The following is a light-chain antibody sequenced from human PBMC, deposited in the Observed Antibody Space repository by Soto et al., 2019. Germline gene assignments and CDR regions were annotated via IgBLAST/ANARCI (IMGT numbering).Light chain of an antibody. CDR1: SGHSSYA. CDR3: QTWGTGIHWV. J-gene: IGLJ3*02. CDR2: LNSDGSH. Sequence: QSVLTQSPSASASLGASVKLTCTLSSGHSSYAIAWHQQQPEKGPRYLMKLNSDGSHSKGDGIPDRFSGSSSGAERYLTTSSLQSEDEAAYYCQTWGTGIHWVFGGGTQLTVL. V-gene: IGLV4-69*01.